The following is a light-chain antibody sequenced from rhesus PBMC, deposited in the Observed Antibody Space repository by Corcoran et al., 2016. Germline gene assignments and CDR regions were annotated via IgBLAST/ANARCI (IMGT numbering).Light chain of an antibody. V-gene: IGKV2S9*01. CDR2: KGS. CDR1: QSLVYSDGKTY. Sequence: DVVMTQSPLSLPVTLGQPASISCRSSQSLVYSDGKTYLNWLQQHPGKPPRRLIYKGSNRDSGGPERFSGSGAGTDFTLKSSGVEAEDVGVYYCMQGAHWPLTVGGGTKVELK. J-gene: IGKJ4*01. CDR3: MQGAHWPLT.